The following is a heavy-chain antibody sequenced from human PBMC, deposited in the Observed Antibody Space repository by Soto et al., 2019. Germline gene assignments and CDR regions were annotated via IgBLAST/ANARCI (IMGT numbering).Heavy chain of an antibody. J-gene: IGHJ3*02. Sequence: GGSLRLSCAASGFTFSSYSMNWVRQAPGKGLEWVSSISSSSSYIYYADSVKGRFTISRDNAKNSLYLQMNSLRAEDTAVYYCARVGYGYSYGPSDAFDIWGQGTMVTV. CDR2: ISSSSSYI. D-gene: IGHD5-18*01. CDR3: ARVGYGYSYGPSDAFDI. CDR1: GFTFSSYS. V-gene: IGHV3-21*01.